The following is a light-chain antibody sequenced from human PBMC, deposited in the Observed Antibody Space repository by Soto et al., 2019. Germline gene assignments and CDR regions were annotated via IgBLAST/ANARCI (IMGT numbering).Light chain of an antibody. CDR1: SSDLGGYNY. Sequence: QSVLTQPASVSGSPGQSITISCTGTSSDLGGYNYVSWYQQHPGKAPKLMIYDVSNRPSGVSNRFSGSKSGNTASLTISGLQAEDEAEYYCSSYTSSSTLLYVFGTGTKVTVL. V-gene: IGLV2-14*01. CDR3: SSYTSSSTLLYV. J-gene: IGLJ1*01. CDR2: DVS.